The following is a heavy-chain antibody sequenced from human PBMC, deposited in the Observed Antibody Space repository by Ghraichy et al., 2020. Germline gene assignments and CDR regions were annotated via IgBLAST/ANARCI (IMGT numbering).Heavy chain of an antibody. CDR2: INHSGST. CDR1: GGSFSGYY. CDR3: ARGRRPYGSGLRGGGMDV. V-gene: IGHV4-34*01. Sequence: SETLSLTCAVYGGSFSGYYWSWIRQPPGKGLEWIGEINHSGSTNYNPSLKSRVTISVDTSKNQFSLKLSSVTAADTAVYYCARGRRPYGSGLRGGGMDVWGQGTTVTVSS. D-gene: IGHD3-10*01. J-gene: IGHJ6*02.